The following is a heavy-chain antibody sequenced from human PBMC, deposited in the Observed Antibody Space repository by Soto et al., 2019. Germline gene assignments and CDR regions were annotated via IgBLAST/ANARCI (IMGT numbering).Heavy chain of an antibody. D-gene: IGHD2-15*01. Sequence: GGSLRLSCAASGFTFSSSWMHWVRQAPGKGLVWVSRINGDGSSTNYADSVKGRFTISRDNAKNTLYLQMNSLGAEDTAVYYCTSALLAATRGWGQGTLVTVSS. J-gene: IGHJ4*02. V-gene: IGHV3-74*01. CDR3: TSALLAATRG. CDR2: INGDGSST. CDR1: GFTFSSSW.